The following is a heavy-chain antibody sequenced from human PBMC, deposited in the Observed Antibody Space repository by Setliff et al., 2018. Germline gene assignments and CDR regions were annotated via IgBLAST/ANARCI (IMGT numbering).Heavy chain of an antibody. Sequence: ASVKVSCKASGYTFTYFGVSWLRLAPGQGLEWMGWISGHNGKTIIEPKFQGRVALTTDTGSDTAYMELRNLRSDDTAIYYCSRLVRYCTTTTCQTLSGGEHWGPGTLVTVSS. V-gene: IGHV1-18*01. D-gene: IGHD2-8*01. J-gene: IGHJ1*01. CDR3: SRLVRYCTTTTCQTLSGGEH. CDR1: GYTFTYFG. CDR2: ISGHNGKT.